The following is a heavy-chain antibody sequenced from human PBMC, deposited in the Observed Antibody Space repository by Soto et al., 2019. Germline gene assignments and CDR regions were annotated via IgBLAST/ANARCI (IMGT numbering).Heavy chain of an antibody. CDR3: ARSSTVAVAFDY. V-gene: IGHV3-13*01. J-gene: IGHJ4*02. D-gene: IGHD4-17*01. CDR2: IGTAGDT. Sequence: TGGSLRLSCAASGFTFSSYDMHWVRKATGKGLEWVSAIGTAGDTYYPGSVKGRFTISRENAKNSLYLQMNSLRAEDTAVYYCARSSTVAVAFDYWGQGTLVTVSS. CDR1: GFTFSSYD.